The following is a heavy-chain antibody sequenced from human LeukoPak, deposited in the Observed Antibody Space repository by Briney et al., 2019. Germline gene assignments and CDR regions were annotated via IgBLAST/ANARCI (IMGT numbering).Heavy chain of an antibody. Sequence: TSETLSLTCTVFGGSFSGYYWSWIRQPPDKGLEWIGEINPSGSTNYNPSLKTRVTISTDTSKNHISLNLNSVTAADTGVYYCVRGSRVYCGGDCYYYWGQGTLVTVSS. CDR3: VRGSRVYCGGDCYYY. J-gene: IGHJ4*02. V-gene: IGHV4-34*01. D-gene: IGHD2-21*02. CDR2: INPSGST. CDR1: GGSFSGYY.